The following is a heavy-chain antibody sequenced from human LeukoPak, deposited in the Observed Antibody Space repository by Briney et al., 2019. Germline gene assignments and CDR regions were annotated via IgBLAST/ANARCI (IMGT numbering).Heavy chain of an antibody. CDR2: IIPIFGTA. CDR1: GGTFSSYA. Sequence: AASVKVSCKASGGTFSSYAISWVRRAPGQGLEWMGGIIPIFGTANYAQKFQGRVTITADESTSTAYMELSSLRSEDTAVYYCARETDYYDSSGYYRANWFDPWGQGTLVTVSS. V-gene: IGHV1-69*13. J-gene: IGHJ5*02. D-gene: IGHD3-22*01. CDR3: ARETDYYDSSGYYRANWFDP.